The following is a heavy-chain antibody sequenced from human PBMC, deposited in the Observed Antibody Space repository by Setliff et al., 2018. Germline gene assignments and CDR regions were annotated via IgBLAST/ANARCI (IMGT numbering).Heavy chain of an antibody. Sequence: PGGSLRLSCAASGFTFVNYWMHWVRQAPGKGLVWVSRVNSDGSSTIYADSVKGRFTISRDNAENTLYLQMNSLRAEDTAVYYCARDRSGSYDYWGQGTLVTVSS. V-gene: IGHV3-74*01. D-gene: IGHD1-26*01. J-gene: IGHJ4*02. CDR3: ARDRSGSYDY. CDR2: VNSDGSST. CDR1: GFTFVNYW.